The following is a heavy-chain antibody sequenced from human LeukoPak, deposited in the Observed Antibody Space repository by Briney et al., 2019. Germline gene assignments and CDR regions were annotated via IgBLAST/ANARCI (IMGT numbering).Heavy chain of an antibody. CDR2: ISDSGGTT. Sequence: GGSLRLSCVASGFTFRTYAMSWVRQAPGKGLEWVSGISDSGGTTYYVDSVKGRFTISRDNSKNTLYLQMNSLRAEDTAVYYCARDFLMRGPFDIWGQGTMVTVSS. CDR3: ARDFLMRGPFDI. CDR1: GFTFRTYA. J-gene: IGHJ3*02. D-gene: IGHD3-16*01. V-gene: IGHV3-23*01.